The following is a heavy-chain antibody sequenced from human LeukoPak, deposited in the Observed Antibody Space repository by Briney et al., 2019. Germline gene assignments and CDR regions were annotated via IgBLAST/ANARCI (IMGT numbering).Heavy chain of an antibody. D-gene: IGHD2-2*01. CDR3: ARALLRYCSSTSCYWFDP. CDR2: ITPIFGTA. Sequence: ASVKVSCKASGGTFSSYVISWVRQAPGQGLEWMGGITPIFGTANYAQKFQGRVTITADESTSTAYMELSSLRSEDTAVYYCARALLRYCSSTSCYWFDPWGQGTLVTVSS. V-gene: IGHV1-69*13. J-gene: IGHJ5*02. CDR1: GGTFSSYV.